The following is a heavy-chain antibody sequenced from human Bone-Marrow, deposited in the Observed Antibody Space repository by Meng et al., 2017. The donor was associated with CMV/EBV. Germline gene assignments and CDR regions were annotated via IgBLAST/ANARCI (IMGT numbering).Heavy chain of an antibody. CDR2: INVNNGGT. D-gene: IGHD3-3*01. Sequence: ASVKVSCKASGYTFTDSFMHWVRQAPRQGLEWMGFINVNNGGTKSAQKLQGRVTMTRDTSISTAYMDLSRLTSDDTAVYYCARDRIRRNGFLEWFHTYNWFDPWGQGTLVTVSS. CDR1: GYTFTDSF. J-gene: IGHJ5*02. V-gene: IGHV1-2*02. CDR3: ARDRIRRNGFLEWFHTYNWFDP.